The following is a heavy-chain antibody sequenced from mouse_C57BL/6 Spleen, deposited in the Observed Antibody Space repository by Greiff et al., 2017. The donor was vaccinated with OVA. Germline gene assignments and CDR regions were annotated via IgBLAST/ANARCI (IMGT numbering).Heavy chain of an antibody. CDR2: INHDGSST. J-gene: IGHJ3*01. D-gene: IGHD3-2*02. V-gene: IGHV5-16*01. CDR1: GFTFSDYY. CDR3: ARGSSGYVSTWFAY. Sequence: EVQGVESEAGLVQPGSSMKLSCTASGFTFSDYYMAWVRQVPEQGLEWVANINHDGSSTYYLDSLKSRFIISRDNAKNILYLQMSSLKSEDTATYYCARGSSGYVSTWFAYWGQGTLVTVSA.